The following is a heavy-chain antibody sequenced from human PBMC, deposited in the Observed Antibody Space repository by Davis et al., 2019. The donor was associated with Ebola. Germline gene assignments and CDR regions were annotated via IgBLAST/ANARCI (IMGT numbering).Heavy chain of an antibody. J-gene: IGHJ4*02. V-gene: IGHV4-34*01. CDR1: GGSFSGYY. D-gene: IGHD1-26*01. CDR3: ALHIVGTTRVFDY. CDR2: INHSGST. Sequence: SETLSLTCAVYGGSFSGYYWSWIRQPPGKGLEWIGEINHSGSTNYNPSLKSRVTISVDTSKNQFSLKLSSVTAADTALYFCALHIVGTTRVFDYWGLGTMVTVSS.